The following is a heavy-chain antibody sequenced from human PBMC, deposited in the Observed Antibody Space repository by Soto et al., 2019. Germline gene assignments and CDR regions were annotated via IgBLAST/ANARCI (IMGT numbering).Heavy chain of an antibody. CDR3: AREGVDTAMGGYFDH. J-gene: IGHJ4*02. CDR2: IYYSGST. V-gene: IGHV4-61*01. D-gene: IGHD5-18*01. CDR1: GGSVSSGSYY. Sequence: PSETLSLTCTVSGGSVSSGSYYWSWIRQPPGKGLEWIGYIYYSGSTNYNPSLKSRVTISVDTSKNQFSLKLSSVTAADTAVYYCAREGVDTAMGGYFDHWGQGTLVTVSS.